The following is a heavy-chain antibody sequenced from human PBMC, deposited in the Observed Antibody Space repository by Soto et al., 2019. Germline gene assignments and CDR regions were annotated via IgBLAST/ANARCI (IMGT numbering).Heavy chain of an antibody. D-gene: IGHD3-3*01. CDR3: ARVSGYKRDDAFDI. J-gene: IGHJ3*02. CDR2: INHSGST. CDR1: GGSFSGYY. Sequence: SETLSLTCAVYGGSFSGYYWSWIRQPPGKGLEWIGEINHSGSTNYNPSLKSRVTISVDTSKNQFSLKLSSVTAADTAVYYCARVSGYKRDDAFDIWGQGTMVTVSS. V-gene: IGHV4-34*01.